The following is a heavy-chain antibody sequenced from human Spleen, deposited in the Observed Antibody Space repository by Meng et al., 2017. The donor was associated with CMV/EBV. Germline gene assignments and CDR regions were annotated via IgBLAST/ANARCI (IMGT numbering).Heavy chain of an antibody. V-gene: IGHV4-39*07. CDR3: ARDLKGSVAGNWFDP. CDR1: GGSISSSSYY. D-gene: IGHD6-19*01. CDR2: IYYSGST. J-gene: IGHJ5*02. Sequence: SGGSISSSSYYWGWIRQPPGKGLEWIGSIYYSGSTYYNPSLKSRVTISVDTSKNQFSLKLSSVTAADTAVYYCARDLKGSVAGNWFDPWGQGTLVTVSS.